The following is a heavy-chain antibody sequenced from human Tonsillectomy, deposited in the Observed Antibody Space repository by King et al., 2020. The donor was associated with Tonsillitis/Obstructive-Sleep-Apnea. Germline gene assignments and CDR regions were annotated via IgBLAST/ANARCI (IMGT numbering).Heavy chain of an antibody. CDR2: IYYSGST. V-gene: IGHV4-39*01. CDR3: ASPMGEFRTIYNWFDP. CDR1: GGSIRSSSYY. D-gene: IGHD3-16*01. Sequence: QLQESGPGLVKPSETLSLTCTVSGGSIRSSSYYWGWIRQPPGKRLEWIGSIYYSGSTYYNPSLKSRVTISVDTSKNQFSLKLSSVTAADTAVYYCASPMGEFRTIYNWFDPWGQGSLVTVSS. J-gene: IGHJ5*02.